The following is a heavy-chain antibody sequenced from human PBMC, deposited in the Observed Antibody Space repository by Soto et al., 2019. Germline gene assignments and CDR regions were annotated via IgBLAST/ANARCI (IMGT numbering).Heavy chain of an antibody. CDR1: GFTFSLYD. CDR2: ISSSSSTI. CDR3: ASSHRPLPDFADYYMDV. D-gene: IGHD2-21*02. Sequence: GGSLRLSCAASGFTFSLYDMNWVRQAPGKGLEWVSYISSSSSTIFYADSVKGRFTISRDSAKNSLYLQLNSLRPEDTAVYYCASSHRPLPDFADYYMDVWGKGTTVTVSS. V-gene: IGHV3-48*01. J-gene: IGHJ6*03.